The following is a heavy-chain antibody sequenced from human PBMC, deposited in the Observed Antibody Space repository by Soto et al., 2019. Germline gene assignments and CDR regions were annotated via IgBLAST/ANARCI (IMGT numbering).Heavy chain of an antibody. D-gene: IGHD3-22*01. Sequence: GGSLRLSCAASGFAFSSYAMSWVRQAPGKGLEWVSAISDGSGTTYYADSVKGRFTISRDNSKNTLYLQMNSLRAEDTAVYYCAKNPGYYYDSTGYHFDYWGQGTLVTVSS. CDR2: ISDGSGTT. V-gene: IGHV3-23*01. CDR1: GFAFSSYA. CDR3: AKNPGYYYDSTGYHFDY. J-gene: IGHJ4*02.